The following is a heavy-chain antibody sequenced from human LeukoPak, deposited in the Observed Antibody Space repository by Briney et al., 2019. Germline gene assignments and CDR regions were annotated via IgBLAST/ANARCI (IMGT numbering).Heavy chain of an antibody. CDR1: GGSISSYY. J-gene: IGHJ4*02. Sequence: SETLSLTCTVSGGSISSYYWSWIRQPPGKGLEWIGYIYYSGDTNYNPSLKSRVTISVDTSKNQFSLKLRSVTAADMAVYYCARDSWRQRSRIAVAGPFDSWGQGTLVTVSS. CDR3: ARDSWRQRSRIAVAGPFDS. D-gene: IGHD6-19*01. V-gene: IGHV4-59*01. CDR2: IYYSGDT.